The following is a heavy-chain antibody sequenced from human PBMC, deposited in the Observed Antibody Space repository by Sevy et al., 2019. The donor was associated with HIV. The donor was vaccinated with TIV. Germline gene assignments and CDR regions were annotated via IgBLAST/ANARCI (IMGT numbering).Heavy chain of an antibody. CDR2: IYHSGST. D-gene: IGHD3-10*01. V-gene: IGHV4-30-2*01. CDR1: GGSISSGGYS. Sequence: SETLSLTCAVSGGSISSGGYSWSWIRQPPGKGLEWIGYIYHSGSTYYNPSLKSRVTISVDRYKNQFSLKLSSVTAADTAVYYCGRGERELRAFDIWGQGTMVTVSS. J-gene: IGHJ3*02. CDR3: GRGERELRAFDI.